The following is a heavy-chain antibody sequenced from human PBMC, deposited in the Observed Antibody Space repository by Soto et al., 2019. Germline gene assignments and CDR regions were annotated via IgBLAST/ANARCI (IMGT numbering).Heavy chain of an antibody. D-gene: IGHD3-16*02. CDR1: GGSISSGGYY. CDR3: AASLGELSLYLPDY. V-gene: IGHV4-31*03. CDR2: IYYSGST. Sequence: SETLSLTCTVSGGSISSGGYYWSWIRQHPGKGLEWIGYIYYSGSTYYNPSLKSRVTISVDTSKNQFSLKLSSVTAADTAVYYCAASLGELSLYLPDYWGQGTLVTAPQ. J-gene: IGHJ4*02.